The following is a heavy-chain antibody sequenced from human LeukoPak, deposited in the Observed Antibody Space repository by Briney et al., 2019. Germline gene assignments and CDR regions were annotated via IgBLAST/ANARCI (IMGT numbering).Heavy chain of an antibody. CDR2: IWYDGSNK. D-gene: IGHD3-22*01. Sequence: GGSLRLSCAASGFTFSSYGMHWVRQAPGKGLEWVGVIWYDGSNKYYADSVKGRFTISRDNSKNTLYLQMNSLRAEDTAVYYCARDHDSNLPYYYYGMDVWGQGTTVTLSS. V-gene: IGHV3-33*01. CDR3: ARDHDSNLPYYYYGMDV. J-gene: IGHJ6*02. CDR1: GFTFSSYG.